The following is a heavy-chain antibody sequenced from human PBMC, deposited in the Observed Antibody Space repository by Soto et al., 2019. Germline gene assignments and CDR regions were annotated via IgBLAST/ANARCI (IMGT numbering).Heavy chain of an antibody. CDR2: ILDDGSKQ. V-gene: IGHV3-33*01. CDR3: ARDDEYVDNGLDY. Sequence: QVQLVESGGGVVQPGRSLRLSCVASGFTFKNYGMHWVRQAPGKGLEWVAVILDDGSKQWYGDSVKGRFIISRDNSKNTLYLEMSRLSPEDTAVYYCARDDEYVDNGLDYWGQGTLVTVSS. J-gene: IGHJ4*02. D-gene: IGHD3-16*01. CDR1: GFTFKNYG.